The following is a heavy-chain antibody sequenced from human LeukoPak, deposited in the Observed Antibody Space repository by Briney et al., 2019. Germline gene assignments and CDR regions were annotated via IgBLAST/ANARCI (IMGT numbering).Heavy chain of an antibody. Sequence: GGSLRLSCAASGFTFSSYSMNWVRQAPGKGLGWVSYISSSSSYIYYADSVKGRFTISRDNAKNSLYLQMNSLRAEDTAVYYCARQDRGGVARYWGQGTLVTVSS. V-gene: IGHV3-21*05. CDR2: ISSSSSYI. J-gene: IGHJ4*02. CDR3: ARQDRGGVARY. CDR1: GFTFSSYS. D-gene: IGHD3-10*01.